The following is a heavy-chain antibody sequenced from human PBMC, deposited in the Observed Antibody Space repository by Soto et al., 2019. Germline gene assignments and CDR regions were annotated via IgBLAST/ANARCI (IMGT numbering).Heavy chain of an antibody. D-gene: IGHD2-21*01. V-gene: IGHV1-18*01. Sequence: GASVKVSCKASGYTFTSYGISWVRQAPGQGLEWMGWISAYNGNTNYAQKLQGRVTMTTDTSTSTAYMELRSLRSDDTAVYYCARDRPTEVIASNWFDPWGQGTLVTVSS. CDR1: GYTFTSYG. J-gene: IGHJ5*02. CDR2: ISAYNGNT. CDR3: ARDRPTEVIASNWFDP.